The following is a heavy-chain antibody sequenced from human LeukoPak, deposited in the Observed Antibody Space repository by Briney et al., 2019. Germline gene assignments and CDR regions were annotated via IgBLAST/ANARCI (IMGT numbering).Heavy chain of an antibody. D-gene: IGHD2-2*01. Sequence: GGSLRLSCAASGFTFSSYAMSWICQAPGKGLEWVSYISSSGSTIYYADSVKGRFTISRDNAKNSLYLQMNSLRAEDTAVYYCASTSSGDCSSTSCPFDYWGQGTLVTVSS. CDR1: GFTFSSYA. CDR2: ISSSGSTI. J-gene: IGHJ4*02. V-gene: IGHV3-11*01. CDR3: ASTSSGDCSSTSCPFDY.